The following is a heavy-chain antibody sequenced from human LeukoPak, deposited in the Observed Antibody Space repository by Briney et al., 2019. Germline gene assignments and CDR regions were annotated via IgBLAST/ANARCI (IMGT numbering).Heavy chain of an antibody. Sequence: SETLSLTCTVSGGSISSSSYYWGWIRQPPGKGLEWIGSICYSGSTYYNPSLKSRVTISVDTSKNQFSLKLSSVTAADTAVYYCAGASYGSGSYYVDYWGQGTLVTVSS. CDR1: GGSISSSSYY. V-gene: IGHV4-39*07. CDR3: AGASYGSGSYYVDY. J-gene: IGHJ4*02. D-gene: IGHD3-10*01. CDR2: ICYSGST.